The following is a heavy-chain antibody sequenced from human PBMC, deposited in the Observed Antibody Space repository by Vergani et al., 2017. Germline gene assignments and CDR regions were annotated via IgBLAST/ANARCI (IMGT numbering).Heavy chain of an antibody. V-gene: IGHV4-59*12. CDR2: IYYSGST. J-gene: IGHJ6*03. CDR3: ARDHCSGGSCYYGYYYYYMDV. D-gene: IGHD2-15*01. CDR1: GGSISSYY. Sequence: QVQLQESGPGLVKPSETLSLTCTVSGGSISSYYWSWIRQPPGKGLEWIGSIYYSGSTYYNPSLKSRVTMSVDTSKNPFSLKLSSVTAADTAVYYCARDHCSGGSCYYGYYYYYMDVWGKGTTVTVSS.